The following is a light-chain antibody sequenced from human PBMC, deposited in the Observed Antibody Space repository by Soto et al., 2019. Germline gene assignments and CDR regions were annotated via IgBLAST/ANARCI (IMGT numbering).Light chain of an antibody. V-gene: IGKV1-5*03. CDR1: QSIGSW. Sequence: DIQMTQSPSTLSASVGDRVTITCRASQSIGSWLAWYQQKPGKAPKLLIYRASSLESEVPSRFSGSESGTEFTLIINSLQPDDFATYYCQQYNGYPWTFGQGTKVEIK. J-gene: IGKJ1*01. CDR3: QQYNGYPWT. CDR2: RAS.